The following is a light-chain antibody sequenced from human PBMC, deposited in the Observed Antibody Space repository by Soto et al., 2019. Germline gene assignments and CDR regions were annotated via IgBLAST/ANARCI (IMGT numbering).Light chain of an antibody. CDR3: SSFTRYSTLV. V-gene: IGLV2-14*03. CDR1: RRDVGGYSY. Sequence: QSVLTQPAAVSGSPGQSITISCTGTRRDVGGYSYVSWYQQHPGKAPKLMIYDVNNRPSGVSDRFPGSKSGNTASLTISGLQAKDESDYYCSSFTRYSTLVFGGGTKVTVL. CDR2: DVN. J-gene: IGLJ2*01.